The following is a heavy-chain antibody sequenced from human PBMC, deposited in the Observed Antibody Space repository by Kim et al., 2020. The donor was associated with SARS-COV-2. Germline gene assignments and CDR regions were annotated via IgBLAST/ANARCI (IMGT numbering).Heavy chain of an antibody. V-gene: IGHV3-7*01. Sequence: DGSETHYVDSVKGRFTISRNNAENSLYLQMSSLRGDGTAVYYCGGGARHGYWGQGTLVTVSS. CDR2: DGSET. D-gene: IGHD1-26*01. CDR3: GGGARHGY. J-gene: IGHJ4*02.